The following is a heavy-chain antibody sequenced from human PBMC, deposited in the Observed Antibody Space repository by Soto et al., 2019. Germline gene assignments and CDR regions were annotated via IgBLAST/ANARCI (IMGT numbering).Heavy chain of an antibody. D-gene: IGHD2-15*01. CDR2: ISSRGGNT. Sequence: GGSLRLSCAASGFTFSSYAMSWVRRAPGKGLQWVSSISSRGGNTFYAGSVKGRFTISRDNSKNTLYLQMNSLRDEDTAVYYCAKAPPSQVLVPAYFDYLGQGTLVTVSS. J-gene: IGHJ4*02. CDR1: GFTFSSYA. V-gene: IGHV3-23*01. CDR3: AKAPPSQVLVPAYFDY.